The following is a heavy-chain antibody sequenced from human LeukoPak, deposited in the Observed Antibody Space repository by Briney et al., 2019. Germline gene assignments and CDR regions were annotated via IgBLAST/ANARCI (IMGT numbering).Heavy chain of an antibody. CDR1: GFTFSTYS. CDR2: ISSSSSTI. CDR3: VKGTDIVVVVAAPEFDP. V-gene: IGHV3-48*01. J-gene: IGHJ5*02. Sequence: PGGSLRLSCAASGFTFSTYSMNWVRQAPGKGLEWVSYISSSSSTIYYADSVKGRFTISRDNAKNSLYLQMNSLRAEDTAVYYCVKGTDIVVVVAAPEFDPWGQGTLVTVSS. D-gene: IGHD2-15*01.